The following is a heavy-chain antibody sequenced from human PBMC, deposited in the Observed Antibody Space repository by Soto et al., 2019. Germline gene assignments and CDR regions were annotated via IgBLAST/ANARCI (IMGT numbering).Heavy chain of an antibody. Sequence: ESGGGVVQPGRSLRLSCAASGFTFSSYGMHWVRQAPGKGLEWVAVISYDGSNKYYADSVKGRFTISRDNSKNTLYLQMNSLRAEDTAAYYCAKDLFRVAVAGLYYFDYWGQGTLVTVSS. CDR2: ISYDGSNK. V-gene: IGHV3-30*18. CDR3: AKDLFRVAVAGLYYFDY. CDR1: GFTFSSYG. J-gene: IGHJ4*02. D-gene: IGHD6-19*01.